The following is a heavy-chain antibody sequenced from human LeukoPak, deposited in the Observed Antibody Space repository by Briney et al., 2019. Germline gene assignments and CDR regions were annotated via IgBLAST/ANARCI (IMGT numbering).Heavy chain of an antibody. J-gene: IGHJ6*03. D-gene: IGHD2-8*01. Sequence: ASVKVSCKASGYSFTGYYMHWVRQAPGQGLELMGWINPNSGDTKYAQKFQGRVTMTRDTSISTSYIELTRLRSDDTAVYYCARGGLRVMVYRLYYMDVWGKGTTVTVSS. V-gene: IGHV1-2*02. CDR1: GYSFTGYY. CDR2: INPNSGDT. CDR3: ARGGLRVMVYRLYYMDV.